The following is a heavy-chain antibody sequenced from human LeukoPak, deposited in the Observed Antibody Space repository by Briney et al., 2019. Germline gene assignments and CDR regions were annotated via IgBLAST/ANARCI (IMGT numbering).Heavy chain of an antibody. D-gene: IGHD2-8*02. J-gene: IGHJ4*02. CDR2: ITPSVDTT. Sequence: TSVKVSCKASGYTFTNYLLHWVRQAPGQGLEWVGRITPSVDTTNYAQKFRDRVTMTRDTSTSTVYMELSSLRSEDTAVYHCVREESGGYFDYWGQGPLATVSS. V-gene: IGHV1-46*01. CDR1: GYTFTNYL. CDR3: VREESGGYFDY.